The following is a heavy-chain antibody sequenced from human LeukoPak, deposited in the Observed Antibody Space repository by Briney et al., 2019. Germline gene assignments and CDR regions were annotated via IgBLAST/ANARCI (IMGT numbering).Heavy chain of an antibody. V-gene: IGHV3-53*01. CDR3: AREPGSGWYMDV. CDR1: GFNVSRHY. Sequence: PGGSLRLSCAASGFNVSRHYMTWVRQPPGKGLEWVSVLYDGGPTYYADSVKGRFTISRDNSKNTLYLQMNSLRAEDTAVYYCAREPGSGWYMDVWGKGTTVTVSS. D-gene: IGHD6-19*01. CDR2: LYDGGPT. J-gene: IGHJ6*03.